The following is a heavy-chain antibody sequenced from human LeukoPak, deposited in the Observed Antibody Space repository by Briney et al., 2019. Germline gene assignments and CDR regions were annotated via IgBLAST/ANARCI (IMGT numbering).Heavy chain of an antibody. CDR1: GFTFSSYD. Sequence: QTGGSLRLSCAASGFTFSSYDMHWVRQATGKGLEWVSAIDTAGDTYYPGSVKGRFTISRENARNSLYLQMSSLRAEDTAVYYCARINYDILTGYYNGEDYWGQGTLVTVSS. D-gene: IGHD3-9*01. J-gene: IGHJ4*02. CDR2: IDTAGDT. CDR3: ARINYDILTGYYNGEDY. V-gene: IGHV3-13*01.